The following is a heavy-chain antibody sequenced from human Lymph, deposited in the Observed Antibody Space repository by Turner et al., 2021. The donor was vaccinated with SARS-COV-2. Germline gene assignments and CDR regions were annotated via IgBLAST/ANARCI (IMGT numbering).Heavy chain of an antibody. J-gene: IGHJ4*02. CDR3: ARGFDY. V-gene: IGHV4-59*01. Sequence: VLLPVSFPGLVKPSWTLSLTCTVSGGSISRYYWSWIRQPTGMGLEWSGYNYYSGSTNYNPTLKSQVTITVDTPKNQCSLKVSSVTDADTGGDYCARGFDYWGQGTLVTVSS. CDR2: NYYSGST. CDR1: GGSISRYY.